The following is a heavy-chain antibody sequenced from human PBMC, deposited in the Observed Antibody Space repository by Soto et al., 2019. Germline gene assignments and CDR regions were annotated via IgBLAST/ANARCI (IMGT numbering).Heavy chain of an antibody. J-gene: IGHJ4*02. CDR1: GDSVSSNSAA. D-gene: IGHD5-12*01. V-gene: IGHV6-1*01. CDR2: TYYRFKWYN. CDR3: VRERWLQSVPANFDY. Sequence: QVQLQQSGPGLVKPSQTLSLTCAISGDSVSSNSAAWNWIRQSPSRGLEWQGRTYYRFKWYNDYAVSVKSRITINADTSKNQCSLQMNSVTPEDRAVYYCVRERWLQSVPANFDYWGQGTLVTVSS.